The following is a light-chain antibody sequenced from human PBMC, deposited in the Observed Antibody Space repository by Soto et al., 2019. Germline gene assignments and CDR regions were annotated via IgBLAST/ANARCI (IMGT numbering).Light chain of an antibody. CDR1: QSVSSY. J-gene: IGKJ4*01. CDR2: DAS. CDR3: QQRSNWLT. Sequence: EIVLTQSPATLSLSPVERATLSCRANQSVSSYLAWYQQKPGQAPRLLVYDASNRATGIPARFSGSGSGTDFTLTISSLEPEDFAVYYCQQRSNWLTFGGGTKVEIK. V-gene: IGKV3-11*01.